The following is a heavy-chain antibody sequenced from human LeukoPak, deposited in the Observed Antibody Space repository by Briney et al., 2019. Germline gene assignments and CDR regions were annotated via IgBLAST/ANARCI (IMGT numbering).Heavy chain of an antibody. J-gene: IGHJ4*02. Sequence: SGPALVTPTQTLTLTCTFSGFSLSTSGMCVSWIRQPPGKALEWLARIDWDDDKYYSTSLKTRLTISKDTSKNQVVLTMTNMDPVDTATYYCARSQYYYGSGSYYPGLFDYWGQGTLVTVSS. CDR2: IDWDDDK. D-gene: IGHD3-10*01. CDR3: ARSQYYYGSGSYYPGLFDY. CDR1: GFSLSTSGMC. V-gene: IGHV2-70*11.